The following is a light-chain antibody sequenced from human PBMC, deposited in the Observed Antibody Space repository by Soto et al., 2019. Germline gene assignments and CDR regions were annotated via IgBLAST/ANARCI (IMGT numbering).Light chain of an antibody. CDR1: QSFRSSY. J-gene: IGKJ4*01. Sequence: EIVLTQSPGTLSLSPGERATLSCRASQSFRSSYLAWYQQKPGQAPRLRIYGASSKATGIPDRFSGSRSRTDFTLTISRLEAEDFAMYYCQQYGSSPLTFGGGTKVEIK. V-gene: IGKV3-20*01. CDR2: GAS. CDR3: QQYGSSPLT.